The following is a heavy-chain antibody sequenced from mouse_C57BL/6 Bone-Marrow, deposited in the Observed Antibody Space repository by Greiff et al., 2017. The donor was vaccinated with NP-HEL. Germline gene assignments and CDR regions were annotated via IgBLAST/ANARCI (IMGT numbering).Heavy chain of an antibody. V-gene: IGHV1-59*01. Sequence: VQLQQPGAELVRPGTSVKLSCKASGYTFTSYWMHWVKQRPGQGLEWIGVIDPSDSYTNYNQKFKGKATLTVDTSSSTAYMQLSSLTSEDSAVYYCARDYEYGEYFDVWGTGTTVTVSS. CDR1: GYTFTSYW. J-gene: IGHJ1*03. CDR3: ARDYEYGEYFDV. CDR2: IDPSDSYT. D-gene: IGHD2-4*01.